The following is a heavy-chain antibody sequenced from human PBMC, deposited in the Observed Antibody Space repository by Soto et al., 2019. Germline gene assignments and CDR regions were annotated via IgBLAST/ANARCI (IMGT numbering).Heavy chain of an antibody. Sequence: GGSLRLSCAASGFTFSSYAMSWVRQAPGKGLEWVSAISGSGGSTYYADSVKGRFTISRDNSKNTLYLQMNSLRAEDTAVYYCAKRKVGYCGGDCQFFDYWGQGTLVTVSS. D-gene: IGHD2-21*01. J-gene: IGHJ4*02. CDR2: ISGSGGST. CDR1: GFTFSSYA. V-gene: IGHV3-23*01. CDR3: AKRKVGYCGGDCQFFDY.